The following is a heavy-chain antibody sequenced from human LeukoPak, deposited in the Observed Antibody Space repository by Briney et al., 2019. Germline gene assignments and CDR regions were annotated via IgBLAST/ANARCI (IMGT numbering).Heavy chain of an antibody. CDR1: GGSFSSGSYY. V-gene: IGHV4-61*01. CDR3: ARDSPGYYDSSGYFV. Sequence: PSETLSLTCTVSGGSFSSGSYYWSWIRQPPGKGLEWIGYIYYSGSTNYNPSLKSRVTISVDTSKNQFSLKLSSVTAADTAVYYCARDSPGYYDSSGYFVWGQGTLVTVSS. D-gene: IGHD3-22*01. CDR2: IYYSGST. J-gene: IGHJ4*02.